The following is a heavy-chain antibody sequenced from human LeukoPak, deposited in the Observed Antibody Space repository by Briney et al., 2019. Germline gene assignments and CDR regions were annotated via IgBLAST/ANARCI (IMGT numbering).Heavy chain of an antibody. CDR2: IIPIFGTA. V-gene: IGHV1-69*05. J-gene: IGHJ4*02. D-gene: IGHD3-22*01. CDR3: AFTYYYDSSGYLFDY. Sequence: ASVKVSCKASGGTFRSYAISWVRQAPGQGLEWMGGIIPIFGTANYAQKFQGRVTITTDESTSTAYMELSSLRSEDTAVYYCAFTYYYDSSGYLFDYWGQGTLVTVSS. CDR1: GGTFRSYA.